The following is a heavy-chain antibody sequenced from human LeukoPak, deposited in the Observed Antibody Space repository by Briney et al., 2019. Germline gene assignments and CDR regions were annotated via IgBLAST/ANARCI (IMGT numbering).Heavy chain of an antibody. CDR2: IYHSGST. Sequence: SDTVSLLCAVSGYPHNSCYYWGWLRHPPGKGLEWIGSIYHSGSTYYNPSLKSRVTISVDTSKNQFSLKLSSVTAADTAVYYCALTEDSSGYYEDYWGQGTLVTVSS. CDR3: ALTEDSSGYYEDY. V-gene: IGHV4-38-2*01. D-gene: IGHD3-22*01. CDR1: GYPHNSCYY. J-gene: IGHJ4*02.